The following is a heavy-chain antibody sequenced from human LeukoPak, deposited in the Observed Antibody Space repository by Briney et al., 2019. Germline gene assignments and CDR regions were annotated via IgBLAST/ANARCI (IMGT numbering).Heavy chain of an antibody. D-gene: IGHD5-12*01. Sequence: TGGSLRLSCAASGFTFSSYSMNWVRQAPGKGLEWVSSISSSSSYIYYADSVKGRFTISRDNAKNSLYLQMNSLRAEDTAVYYCARDKLPQSGLAATINRANWFDPWGQGTLVTVSS. CDR2: ISSSSSYI. CDR1: GFTFSSYS. CDR3: ARDKLPQSGLAATINRANWFDP. J-gene: IGHJ5*02. V-gene: IGHV3-21*01.